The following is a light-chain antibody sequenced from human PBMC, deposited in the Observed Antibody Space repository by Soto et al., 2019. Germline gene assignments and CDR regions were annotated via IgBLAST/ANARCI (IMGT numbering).Light chain of an antibody. J-gene: IGKJ2*01. V-gene: IGKV3-11*01. Sequence: EIVLTQSPATLSLSSGTGATLSCRASQIVTSSLAWYQQRPGQAPRLLIYDTFTRATGIPARFSAKGAGTDFTLTISSLEPEDSAVYFCQLRSDWPPTYTFGQGTKVDIK. CDR2: DTF. CDR1: QIVTSS. CDR3: QLRSDWPPTYT.